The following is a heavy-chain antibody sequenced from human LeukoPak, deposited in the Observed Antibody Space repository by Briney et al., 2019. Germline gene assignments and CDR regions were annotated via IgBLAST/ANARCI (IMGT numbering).Heavy chain of an antibody. CDR3: AKEHGSYSYGYNWFDP. CDR2: ISWNSGRI. Sequence: GGSLRLSCAASGFTFEDYGMHWVRQGPGKGLQWVSGISWNSGRIGYADSVKGRFTISRDNAKNSLYLQMNSLRPEDTALYYCAKEHGSYSYGYNWFDPWGQGTLVTVPS. J-gene: IGHJ5*02. V-gene: IGHV3-9*01. D-gene: IGHD5-18*01. CDR1: GFTFEDYG.